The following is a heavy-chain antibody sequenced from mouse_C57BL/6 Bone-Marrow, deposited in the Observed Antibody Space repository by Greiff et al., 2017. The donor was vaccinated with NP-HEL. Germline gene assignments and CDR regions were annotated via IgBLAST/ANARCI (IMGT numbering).Heavy chain of an antibody. V-gene: IGHV5-15*01. CDR1: GFTFSDYG. Sequence: EVKLMESGGGLVQPGGSLKLSCAASGFTFSDYGMAWVRQAPRKGPEWVAFISNLAYSIYYADTVTGRFTISRENAKNTLYLEMSSLRSEDTAMYYCARHGNYGYYAMDYWGQGTSVTVSS. CDR2: ISNLAYSI. D-gene: IGHD2-1*01. CDR3: ARHGNYGYYAMDY. J-gene: IGHJ4*01.